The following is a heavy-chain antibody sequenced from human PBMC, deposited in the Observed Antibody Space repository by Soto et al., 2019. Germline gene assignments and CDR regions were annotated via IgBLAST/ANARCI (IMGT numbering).Heavy chain of an antibody. CDR3: ARDRRWGCSSTSCYPIDC. J-gene: IGHJ4*02. CDR1: GYSFTSYG. V-gene: IGHV1-18*01. D-gene: IGHD2-2*01. CDR2: ISAYNGYT. Sequence: XXVKVSCRASGYSFTSYGINRVRRAPGQGLEWMGWISAYNGYTNYAQNFQGRVTMTTDTSTSTAYMEVRSLRFDDTDVYYCARDRRWGCSSTSCYPIDCWGQGTLVTVSS.